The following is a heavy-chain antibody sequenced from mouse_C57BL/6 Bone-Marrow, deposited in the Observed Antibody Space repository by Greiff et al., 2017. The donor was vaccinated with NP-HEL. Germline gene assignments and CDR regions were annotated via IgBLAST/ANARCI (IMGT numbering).Heavy chain of an antibody. D-gene: IGHD2-14*01. Sequence: EVQGVESGGGLVQSGRSLRLSCATSGFTFSDFYMEWVRQAPGKGLEWIAASRNKANDYTTEYSASVKGRFIVSRDTSQSILYLQMNALRADDTAIYYCARDRDDGAWFAYWGQGTLVTVSA. V-gene: IGHV7-1*01. J-gene: IGHJ3*01. CDR2: SRNKANDYTT. CDR3: ARDRDDGAWFAY. CDR1: GFTFSDFY.